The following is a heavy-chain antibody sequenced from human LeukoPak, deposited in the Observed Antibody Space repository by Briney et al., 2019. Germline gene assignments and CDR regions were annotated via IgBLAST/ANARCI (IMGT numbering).Heavy chain of an antibody. J-gene: IGHJ6*03. V-gene: IGHV3-48*03. CDR1: GFTFRSYE. CDR2: ISSSDSTI. D-gene: IGHD1/OR15-1a*01. CDR3: ARTAYYYYYMDV. Sequence: GGSLRLSCVASGFTFRSYEMNWVRQAPGKGLGWVSYISSSDSTIYYADSVKGRFTISRDNAKNSLYLQMNSLRAEDTAVYYCARTAYYYYYMDVWGKGTTVTVSS.